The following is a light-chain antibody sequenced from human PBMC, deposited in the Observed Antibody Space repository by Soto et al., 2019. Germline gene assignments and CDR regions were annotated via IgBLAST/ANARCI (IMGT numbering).Light chain of an antibody. V-gene: IGKV3-20*01. Sequence: DIVLTPSPCALSLSPGERATISCSASQSVRGTSLAWYQQKPGQAPRLLIYDASSRATGIPDRFSGGGSGTDFTLTISRLEPEDFAVYYCQHYGSSPPITFGQGTRLENK. J-gene: IGKJ5*01. CDR2: DAS. CDR1: QSVRGTS. CDR3: QHYGSSPPIT.